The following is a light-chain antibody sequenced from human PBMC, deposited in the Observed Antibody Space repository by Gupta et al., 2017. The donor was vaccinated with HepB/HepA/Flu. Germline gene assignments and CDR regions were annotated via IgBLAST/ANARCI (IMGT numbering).Light chain of an antibody. V-gene: IGLV1-51*01. CDR2: DNN. Sequence: QSVLTQPPSVSAAPGQKVAVSCSGASSNIGNNDVSWYQQLPGTAPKLLIYDNNKRPSGIPDRFSGSKSGTSATLGITGLQTGDEGDYYCATWDSSLTAWVFGGGTKLTVL. J-gene: IGLJ3*02. CDR1: SSNIGNND. CDR3: ATWDSSLTAWV.